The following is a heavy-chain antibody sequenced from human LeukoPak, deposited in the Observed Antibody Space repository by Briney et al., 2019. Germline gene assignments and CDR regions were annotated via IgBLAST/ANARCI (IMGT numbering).Heavy chain of an antibody. CDR1: GFSFNKYA. Sequence: SGGSLRLSCAASGFSFNKYAMHWVRQAPGMGLEWVAFIGYDGSDKYYADSVRGRFTITRDNSKNTVYLQMNSLRAEDTAVYYCARDSETETGWYYYGMDVWGQGTTVTVSS. CDR2: IGYDGSDK. D-gene: IGHD1-1*01. CDR3: ARDSETETGWYYYGMDV. J-gene: IGHJ6*02. V-gene: IGHV3-30*02.